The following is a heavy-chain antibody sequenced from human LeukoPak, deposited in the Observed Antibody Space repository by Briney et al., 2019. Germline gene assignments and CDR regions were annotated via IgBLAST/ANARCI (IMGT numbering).Heavy chain of an antibody. V-gene: IGHV4-59*01. CDR3: ARDSGSHIGFGELL. D-gene: IGHD3-10*01. CDR2: IYYSGST. J-gene: IGHJ4*02. CDR1: GGSISSYY. Sequence: PSETLSLTCTVSGGSISSYYWSWIRQPPGKGLEWIGYIYYSGSTNYNPSLKSRVTISVDTSKNQFSLKLSSVTAADTAVYYCARDSGSHIGFGELLWGQGTLVTVSS.